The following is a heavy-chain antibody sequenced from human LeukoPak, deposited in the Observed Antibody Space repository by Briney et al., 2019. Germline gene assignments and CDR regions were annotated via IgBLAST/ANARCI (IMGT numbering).Heavy chain of an antibody. CDR2: IGAGGDST. Sequence: RPGGPLTLPCAASGFNFTTYAMTWVPQAPGKGLEWVSFIGAGGDSTYYAGSVKGRFSISRDNAEDTLYLQMNSVIAEDTAGNGCAKGGWGDYWGQGALVTVSS. D-gene: IGHD3-16*01. CDR3: AKGGWGDY. V-gene: IGHV3-23*01. CDR1: GFNFTTYA. J-gene: IGHJ4*02.